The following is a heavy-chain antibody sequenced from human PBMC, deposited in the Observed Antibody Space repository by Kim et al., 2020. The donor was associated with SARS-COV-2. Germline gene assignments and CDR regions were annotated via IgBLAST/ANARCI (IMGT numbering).Heavy chain of an antibody. V-gene: IGHV4-34*01. CDR1: SGSLSGYY. J-gene: IGHJ4*02. Sequence: SETLSLTCAVQSGSLSGYYWSWVRQPPGKGLEWIGEIHSIGSTKHNPSLKSRVTITIDTSKEQFSLKLNSVTAADTAVYYCARSFGWFALDYWGQGNLVTVSS. CDR3: ARSFGWFALDY. CDR2: IHSIGST. D-gene: IGHD3-16*01.